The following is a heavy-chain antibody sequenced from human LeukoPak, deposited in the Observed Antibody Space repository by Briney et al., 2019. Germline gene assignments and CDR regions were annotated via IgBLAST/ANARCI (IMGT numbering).Heavy chain of an antibody. D-gene: IGHD3-22*01. V-gene: IGHV4-59*08. CDR1: GGSISSYY. Sequence: SETLSLTCTVSGGSISSYYWSWIRQPPGKGLEWIGYIYYSGSTNYNPSLKSRVTTSVDTSKNQFSLKLSSVTAADTAVYYCAGRGAISYYYDSSGYDYWGQGTLVTVSS. J-gene: IGHJ4*02. CDR2: IYYSGST. CDR3: AGRGAISYYYDSSGYDY.